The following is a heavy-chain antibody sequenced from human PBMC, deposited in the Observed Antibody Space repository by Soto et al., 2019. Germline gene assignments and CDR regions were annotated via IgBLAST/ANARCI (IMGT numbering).Heavy chain of an antibody. V-gene: IGHV3-30-3*01. CDR2: ISYDGSNK. CDR1: GFTFSSYA. J-gene: IGHJ6*02. Sequence: QVQLVESGGGVVQPGRSLRLSCAASGFTFSSYAMHWVRQAPGKGLEWVAVISYDGSNKYYADSVKGRFTISRDNSKNTLYLQRNRLSAEDTAVDYCERDAGIVVVVAATRATEGYGMDVWGQGTTVTVSS. CDR3: ERDAGIVVVVAATRATEGYGMDV. D-gene: IGHD2-15*01.